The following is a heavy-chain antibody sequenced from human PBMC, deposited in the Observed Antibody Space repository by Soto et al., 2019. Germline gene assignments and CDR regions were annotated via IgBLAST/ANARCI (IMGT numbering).Heavy chain of an antibody. J-gene: IGHJ6*02. V-gene: IGHV1-2*04. Sequence: ASVKVSCKASGYTFTVYYMHWVRQAPGQGLEWMGWINPNSGGTNYAQKFQGWVTTTRDTSISTAYMELSSLRSDDTAVYYCARDLWEGGNFHGHYYFYGMDVWGRGTTVTVSS. D-gene: IGHD2-21*02. CDR2: INPNSGGT. CDR1: GYTFTVYY. CDR3: ARDLWEGGNFHGHYYFYGMDV.